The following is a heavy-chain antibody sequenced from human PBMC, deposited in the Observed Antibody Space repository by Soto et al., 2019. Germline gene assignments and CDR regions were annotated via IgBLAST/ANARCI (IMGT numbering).Heavy chain of an antibody. CDR2: IYPGDSDT. V-gene: IGHV5-51*01. CDR3: AREGVYDFWSAARLYYFDY. Sequence: PGESLKISCKGSGYSFTSYWIGWVRQMPGKGLEWMGIIYPGDSDTRYSPSFQGQVTISADKSISTAYLQWSSLKASDTAMYYCAREGVYDFWSAARLYYFDYWGQGTLVTVSS. CDR1: GYSFTSYW. J-gene: IGHJ4*02. D-gene: IGHD3-3*01.